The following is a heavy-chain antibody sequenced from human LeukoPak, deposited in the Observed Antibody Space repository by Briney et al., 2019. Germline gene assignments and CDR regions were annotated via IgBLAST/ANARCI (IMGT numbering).Heavy chain of an antibody. CDR3: AREIAADRGFDS. CDR1: GFTFSDHY. J-gene: IGHJ4*02. Sequence: PGGSLRLSCAASGFTFSDHYMSWIRQAPGKGLECVSYISSGGSTTYYTDSVKGRFTISRDNGKNALYLQMNSLRAEGTAVYYCAREIAADRGFDSWGQGTLVTVSS. CDR2: ISSGGSTT. D-gene: IGHD6-6*01. V-gene: IGHV3-11*01.